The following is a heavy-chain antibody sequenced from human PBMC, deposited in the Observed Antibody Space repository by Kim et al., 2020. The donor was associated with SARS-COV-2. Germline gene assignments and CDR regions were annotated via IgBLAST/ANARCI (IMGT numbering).Heavy chain of an antibody. CDR3: AREGTYYDYVWGSYRKGTYDAFDI. D-gene: IGHD3-16*02. CDR2: ISAYNGNT. Sequence: ASVKVSCKASGYTFTSYGISWVRQAPGQGLEWMGWISAYNGNTNYAQKLQGRVTMTTDTSTSTAYMELRSLRSDDTAVYYCAREGTYYDYVWGSYRKGTYDAFDIWGQGTMVTVSS. CDR1: GYTFTSYG. V-gene: IGHV1-18*01. J-gene: IGHJ3*02.